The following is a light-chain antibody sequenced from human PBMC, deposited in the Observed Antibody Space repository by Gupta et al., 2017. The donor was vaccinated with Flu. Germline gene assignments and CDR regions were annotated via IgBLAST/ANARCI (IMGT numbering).Light chain of an antibody. J-gene: IGKJ2*01. CDR1: QSISNN. V-gene: IGKV3-15*01. Sequence: EIVMTQSPATRSVSPGERATLSCRASQSISNNLAWYQQIPGAAPRLLIYGSSTRATGIPARFSGSGSGTEFTLTISSLQSEDSAVYYCQHYNNWPPFTFGQGTKLEIK. CDR3: QHYNNWPPFT. CDR2: GSS.